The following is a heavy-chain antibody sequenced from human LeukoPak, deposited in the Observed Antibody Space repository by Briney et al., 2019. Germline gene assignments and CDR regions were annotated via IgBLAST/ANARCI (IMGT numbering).Heavy chain of an antibody. Sequence: PSQTLSLTCTVSGGSISSSSYYWGWIRQPPGKGLEWIGTIYYSRSTYYNPSLKSQITISVDTSKYQFSQKLSSVTATDTAVYYCARHSNWNYPGGVDYWGQGTLVTVPS. CDR3: ARHSNWNYPGGVDY. CDR1: GGSISSSSYY. D-gene: IGHD1-7*01. CDR2: IYYSRST. V-gene: IGHV4-39*01. J-gene: IGHJ4*02.